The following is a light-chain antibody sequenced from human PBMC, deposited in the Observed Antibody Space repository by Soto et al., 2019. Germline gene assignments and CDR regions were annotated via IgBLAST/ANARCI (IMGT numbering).Light chain of an antibody. J-gene: IGKJ5*01. V-gene: IGKV3-20*01. CDR1: QSLSSNF. Sequence: EIVLTQSPGILSLSPGERASLSCGASQSLSSNFLAWYQQKPGQAPRLLIYGASSRATGIPDRFSGTGSETDFTLTINRLEPEEFAVYYCQQYENSPITFGQGTRLEIK. CDR2: GAS. CDR3: QQYENSPIT.